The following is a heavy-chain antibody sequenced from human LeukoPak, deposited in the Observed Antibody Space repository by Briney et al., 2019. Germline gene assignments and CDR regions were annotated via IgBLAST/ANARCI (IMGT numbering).Heavy chain of an antibody. CDR2: IYYSGST. D-gene: IGHD2-15*01. Sequence: SETLSLTCAVSGGSISSGGYSWSWIRQPPGKGLEWIGYIYYSGSTYYNPSLKSRVTISVDTSKNQFSLKLSSVTAADTAVYYCARGGGQYCSGGSCYYFDYWGQGTLVTVSS. V-gene: IGHV4-30-4*07. CDR1: GGSISSGGYS. CDR3: ARGGGQYCSGGSCYYFDY. J-gene: IGHJ4*02.